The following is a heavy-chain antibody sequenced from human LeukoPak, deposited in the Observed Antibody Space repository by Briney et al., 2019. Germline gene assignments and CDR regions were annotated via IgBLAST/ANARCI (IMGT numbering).Heavy chain of an antibody. CDR2: INHSGST. D-gene: IGHD1-26*01. V-gene: IGHV4-34*01. CDR3: ARHSSGSYPPHFDY. J-gene: IGHJ4*02. Sequence: PSETLSLTCAVYGGSFSGYYWSWIRQPPGKGLEWIGEINHSGSTNYNPSLKSRVTISVDTSKNQFSLKLSSVTAADTAVYYCARHSSGSYPPHFDYWGQGTLVTVSS. CDR1: GGSFSGYY.